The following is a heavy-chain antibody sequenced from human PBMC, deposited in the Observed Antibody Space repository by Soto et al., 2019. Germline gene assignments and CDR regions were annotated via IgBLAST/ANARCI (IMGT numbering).Heavy chain of an antibody. J-gene: IGHJ3*02. CDR2: IYSGGST. Sequence: GGSLRLSCAASGFTVSSNHMSWVRQAPGKGLEWVSVIYSGGSTYYADSVKGRFTISRDNSKNTLYLQMNSLRAEDTAVYYCARNGVIVGATDDAFDIWGQGTMVTVSS. CDR3: ARNGVIVGATDDAFDI. CDR1: GFTVSSNH. V-gene: IGHV3-53*01. D-gene: IGHD1-26*01.